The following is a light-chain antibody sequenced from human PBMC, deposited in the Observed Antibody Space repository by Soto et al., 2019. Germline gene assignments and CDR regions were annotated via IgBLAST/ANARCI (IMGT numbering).Light chain of an antibody. V-gene: IGLV8-61*01. CDR3: VLYMGRGIWV. J-gene: IGLJ3*02. Sequence: QTVVTQEPSFSVSPGRTVTLTCGLSSGSVSTTYYPTWYQQTPGQAPRTLIYSTDTRSSGVPDRFSGSILGNKAALTITGAQAHDESDYYCVLYMGRGIWVFGGGTKLTVL. CDR2: STD. CDR1: SGSVSTTYY.